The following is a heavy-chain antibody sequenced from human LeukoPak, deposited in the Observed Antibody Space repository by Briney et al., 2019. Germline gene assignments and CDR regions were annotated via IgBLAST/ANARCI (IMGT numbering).Heavy chain of an antibody. V-gene: IGHV3-33*01. CDR3: ARDLSYGDYLAYYFDY. Sequence: GRSLRLSCAASGFTVSSYGMHWVRHAPGKGLGWVAFIWYDGSNKYYADSVKGRFTISRDNSKNTLYMQMNSLRAEDTAVYYCARDLSYGDYLAYYFDYWGQGTLVTVSS. CDR2: IWYDGSNK. CDR1: GFTVSSYG. J-gene: IGHJ4*02. D-gene: IGHD4-17*01.